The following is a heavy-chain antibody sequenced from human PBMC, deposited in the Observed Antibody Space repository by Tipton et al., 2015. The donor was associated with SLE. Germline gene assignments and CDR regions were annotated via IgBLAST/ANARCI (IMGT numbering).Heavy chain of an antibody. J-gene: IGHJ5*02. CDR1: GGSISSYY. Sequence: GLVKPSETLSLTCSVSGGSISSYYWSWFRQPPGKGLEWVGFIYYSGNTDYNPSFKGRVTISVDRSKNQFSLRLSSVTAADTAVYYCATDRRNVVVPAAMDYNWFDPWGHGTLVTISS. V-gene: IGHV4-59*12. CDR3: ATDRRNVVVPAAMDYNWFDP. CDR2: IYYSGNT. D-gene: IGHD2-2*01.